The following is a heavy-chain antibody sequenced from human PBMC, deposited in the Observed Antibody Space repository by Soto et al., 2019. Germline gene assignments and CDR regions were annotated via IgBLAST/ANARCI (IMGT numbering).Heavy chain of an antibody. V-gene: IGHV3-23*01. CDR3: AKDDDYGDYDSPVYYYYGMDV. CDR1: GFTFSSYA. J-gene: IGHJ6*02. Sequence: GGSLRLSCAASGFTFSSYAMSWVRQAPGRGLEWVSAISGSGGSTYYADSVKGRFTISRDNSKNTLYLQMNSLRAEDTAVYYCAKDDDYGDYDSPVYYYYGMDVWGQGTTVTVSS. D-gene: IGHD4-17*01. CDR2: ISGSGGST.